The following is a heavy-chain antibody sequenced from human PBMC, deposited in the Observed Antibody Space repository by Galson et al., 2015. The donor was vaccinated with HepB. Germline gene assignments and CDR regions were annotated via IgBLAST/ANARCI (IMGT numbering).Heavy chain of an antibody. CDR1: GFTFSSYS. V-gene: IGHV3-21*01. CDR2: ISSSSSYI. D-gene: IGHD3-22*01. J-gene: IGHJ3*02. Sequence: SLRLSCAASGFTFSSYSMNWVRQAPGKGLEWVSSISSSSSYIYYADSVKGRFTISRDNAKNSLYLQMNSLRAEDTAVYYCARRYDSSGYSDAFDIWGQGTMVTVSS. CDR3: ARRYDSSGYSDAFDI.